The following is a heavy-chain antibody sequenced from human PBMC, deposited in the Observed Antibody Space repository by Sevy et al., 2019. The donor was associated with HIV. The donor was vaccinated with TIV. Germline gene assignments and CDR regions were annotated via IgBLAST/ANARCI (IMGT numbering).Heavy chain of an antibody. J-gene: IGHJ6*02. CDR3: ARLTTQPTSDLYGLDV. Sequence: ASVKVSCKASGYIFTDYYIHWVRQAPGQGLEWMAWINSDSGVTNYAQIFQGEVTVTRDTSLSTAYLELTNLKSNDTAIYYWARLTTQPTSDLYGLDVWGQGTTVTVSS. CDR1: GYIFTDYY. V-gene: IGHV1-2*02. D-gene: IGHD4-17*01. CDR2: INSDSGVT.